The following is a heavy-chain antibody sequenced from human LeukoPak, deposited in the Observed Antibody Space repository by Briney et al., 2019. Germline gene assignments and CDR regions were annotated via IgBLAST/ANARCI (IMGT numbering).Heavy chain of an antibody. CDR3: TLRITMVRGVNDH. CDR2: IKSKTDGGTT. CDR1: GFTFSNAW. V-gene: IGHV3-15*01. D-gene: IGHD3-10*01. J-gene: IGHJ4*02. Sequence: GGSLRLSCAASGFTFSNAWMSWVRQAPGKGLEWVGRIKSKTDGGTTGYAAPVKGRFTISRDDSKNTLYLQMNSLKTEDTAVYYCTLRITMVRGVNDHWGQGTLVTVSS.